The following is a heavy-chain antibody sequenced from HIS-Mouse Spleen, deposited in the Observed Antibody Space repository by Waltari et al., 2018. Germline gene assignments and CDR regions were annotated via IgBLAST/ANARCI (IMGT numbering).Heavy chain of an antibody. D-gene: IGHD1-1*01. Sequence: QVQLQQWGAGLLKPSETLSLTCAVYGGSFSGYYWSWIRQPPGKGLEWIGEINHSGSTNYNPSLKSRVTISVDTSKNQFSLKLSSVTAADTAVYYCARAQLAIRKRYFDYWGQGTLVTVSS. CDR1: GGSFSGYY. V-gene: IGHV4-34*01. CDR2: INHSGST. J-gene: IGHJ4*02. CDR3: ARAQLAIRKRYFDY.